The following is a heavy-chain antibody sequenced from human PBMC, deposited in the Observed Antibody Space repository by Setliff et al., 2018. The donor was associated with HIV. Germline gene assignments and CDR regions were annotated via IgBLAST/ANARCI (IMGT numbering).Heavy chain of an antibody. V-gene: IGHV1-18*01. CDR3: AREYYFDASGYRLGYFDS. CDR2: ISAYNGNT. D-gene: IGHD3-22*01. J-gene: IGHJ4*02. Sequence: ASVKVSCKASGHTFSNYGISWVRQAPGQGLEWMGWISAYNGNTNYVQNFQGRVTMTIDTSTSTAYMELRSLRSDDTAVYYCAREYYFDASGYRLGYFDSWGQGTLVTVSS. CDR1: GHTFSNYG.